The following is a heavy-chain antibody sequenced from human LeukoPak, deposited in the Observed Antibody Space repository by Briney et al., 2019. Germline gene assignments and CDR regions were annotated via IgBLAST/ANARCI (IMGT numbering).Heavy chain of an antibody. D-gene: IGHD2-15*01. CDR3: AKDIEAGGPLTFDI. V-gene: IGHV3-23*01. Sequence: GGSLRLSCAASGFTFSSYAMSWVRQAPGKGLEWVSAISGSGGSTYYADSVKGRFTISRDNAKNSLYLQMNSLRAEDTALYYCAKDIEAGGPLTFDIWGQGTMVTVSS. CDR1: GFTFSSYA. CDR2: ISGSGGST. J-gene: IGHJ3*02.